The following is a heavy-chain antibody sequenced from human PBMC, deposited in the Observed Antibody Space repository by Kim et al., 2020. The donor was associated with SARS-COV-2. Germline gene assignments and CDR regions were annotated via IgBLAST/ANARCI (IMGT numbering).Heavy chain of an antibody. CDR2: IYYSGST. D-gene: IGHD3-10*01. V-gene: IGHV4-59*01. Sequence: SETLSLTCTVSGGSISSYYWSWILQPPGKGLEWIGYIYYSGSTNYNPSLKSRVTISVDTSKNQFSLKLSSVTAADTAVYYCARDYYGSGVDRDYYYGMDVWGQGTTVTVSS. CDR1: GGSISSYY. CDR3: ARDYYGSGVDRDYYYGMDV. J-gene: IGHJ6*02.